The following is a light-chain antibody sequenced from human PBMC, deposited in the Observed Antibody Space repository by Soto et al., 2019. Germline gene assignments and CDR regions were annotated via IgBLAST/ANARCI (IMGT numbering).Light chain of an antibody. CDR1: QSVSSY. V-gene: IGKV3-11*01. CDR2: DAS. J-gene: IGKJ1*01. Sequence: EIVLTQSPATLSLSPGERATLSCRDSQSVSSYLAWYQQKPGQAPRLLIYDASNRATGIPARFSGSGSGTDFTLTISSLEPEDFAVYYCQHRSNWLWTFGQGTKVEIK. CDR3: QHRSNWLWT.